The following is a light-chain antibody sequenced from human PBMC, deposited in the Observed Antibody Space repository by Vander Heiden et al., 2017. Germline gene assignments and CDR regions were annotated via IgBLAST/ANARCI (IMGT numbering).Light chain of an antibody. J-gene: IGKJ3*01. CDR1: QSVNNY. V-gene: IGKV3-11*01. CDR2: DAS. CDR3: QQCSNWPLT. Sequence: EIVLTQSPATLSLSPGERATLSCRASQSVNNYLAWFQHKPGQTPRLLIYDASNRATGVPTRFSGSGSGTDFTLTISSLEPEDFAVYYCQQCSNWPLTFGPGTKVDIK.